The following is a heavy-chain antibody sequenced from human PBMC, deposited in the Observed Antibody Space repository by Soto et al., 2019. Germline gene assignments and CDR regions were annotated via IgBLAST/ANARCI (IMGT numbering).Heavy chain of an antibody. CDR1: RGSLSSSSFY. D-gene: IGHD3-9*01. V-gene: IGHV4-39*01. CDR2: VYYSGST. J-gene: IGHJ2*01. Sequence: ETLSLPCTVSRGSLSSSSFYWAWIRQPPGKGLEWIGSVYYSGSTYDNPSLKSRVTIAADTSKNQFSLQLTSVTAEDPAIYFCARPRLRVHYDTWPHYFDPWGRGTLATVSS. CDR3: ARPRLRVHYDTWPHYFDP.